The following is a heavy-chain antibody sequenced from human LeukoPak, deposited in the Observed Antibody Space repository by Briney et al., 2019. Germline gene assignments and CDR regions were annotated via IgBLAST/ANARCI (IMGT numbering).Heavy chain of an antibody. V-gene: IGHV1-18*01. CDR2: VNTNDGNT. CDR3: TRAPPGMTMMTDY. D-gene: IGHD3-22*01. CDR1: GYTFTNYH. J-gene: IGHJ4*02. Sequence: ASVKVSCKASGYTFTNYHIAWVRQAPGQGLEWMGWVNTNDGNTVYAQRLQGRVTMTTDTSTSVAYMELRSLTSDDTAVYYCTRAPPGMTMMTDYWGQGTLVTVSS.